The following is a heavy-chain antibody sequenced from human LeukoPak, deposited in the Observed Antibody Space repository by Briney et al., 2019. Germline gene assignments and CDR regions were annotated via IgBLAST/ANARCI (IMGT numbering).Heavy chain of an antibody. V-gene: IGHV3-7*03. CDR1: GFTFSSYW. D-gene: IGHD3-22*01. CDR3: ATMGPTLDSSGYYDRAFDI. J-gene: IGHJ3*02. CDR2: IKQDGSEK. Sequence: GGSLRLSCAASGFTFSSYWMSWVRQAPGKGLEWVANIKQDGSEKYYVDSVKGRFTISRDNAKNSLYLQMNSLRAEDTAVYYCATMGPTLDSSGYYDRAFDIWGQGTMVTVSS.